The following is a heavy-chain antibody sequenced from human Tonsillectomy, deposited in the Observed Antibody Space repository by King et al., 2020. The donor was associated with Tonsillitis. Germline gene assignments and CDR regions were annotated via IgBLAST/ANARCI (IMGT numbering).Heavy chain of an antibody. V-gene: IGHV3-30*04. D-gene: IGHD2-15*01. CDR3: AGGEGFCSGGSCHSYYYYGMDV. Sequence: VQLVESGGGVVQPGRSQRLSCAASGFTFSTYAVHWVRQAPGKGLEWVAVISFDGSNKYYADSVKGRFTISRDNSKNTLYLQMDSLRPEDTAMYYCAGGEGFCSGGSCHSYYYYGMDVWGQGTTVTVSS. CDR2: ISFDGSNK. J-gene: IGHJ6*02. CDR1: GFTFSTYA.